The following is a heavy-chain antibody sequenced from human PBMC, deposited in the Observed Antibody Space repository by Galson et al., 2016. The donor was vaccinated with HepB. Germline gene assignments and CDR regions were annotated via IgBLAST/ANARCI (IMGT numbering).Heavy chain of an antibody. V-gene: IGHV4-61*03. CDR3: ARLLRRTEY. Sequence: TLSLTCSVSGGSVSSGSYYWSWIRQSPGKGLEMLGYVQYSGTTNYNPPLKRRVTISVAPSKTHFSLTLTSVTAADTAVYYCARLLRRTEYWGQGTLVTVSS. CDR1: GGSVSSGSYY. CDR2: VQYSGTT. J-gene: IGHJ4*02. D-gene: IGHD1-1*01.